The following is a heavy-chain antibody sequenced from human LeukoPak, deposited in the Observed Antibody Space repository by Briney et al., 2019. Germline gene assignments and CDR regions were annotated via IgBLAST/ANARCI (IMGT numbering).Heavy chain of an antibody. J-gene: IGHJ3*02. CDR1: GGSFSGYY. CDR2: INHSGST. CDR3: ARARYVNSFYAFDI. D-gene: IGHD3-9*01. V-gene: IGHV4-34*01. Sequence: SETLSLTCAVYGGSFSGYYWSWTRQPPGKGLEWIGEINHSGSTNYNPSLKSRVTIFGDTSKNQFFLKLSSVTAADTAVYYCARARYVNSFYAFDIWGQGTLVTVSS.